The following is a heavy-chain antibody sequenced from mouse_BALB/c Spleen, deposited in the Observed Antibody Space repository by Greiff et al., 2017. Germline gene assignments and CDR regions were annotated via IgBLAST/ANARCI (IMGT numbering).Heavy chain of an antibody. CDR1: GFTFSSFG. CDR3: ARSLWSDWYFDV. CDR2: ISSGSSTI. Sequence: EVQGVESGGGLVQPGGSRKLSCAASGFTFSSFGMHWVRQAPEKGLEWVAYISSGSSTIYYADTVKGRFTISRDNPKNTLFLQMTSLRSEDTAMYYCARSLWSDWYFDVWGAGTTVTVSS. V-gene: IGHV5-17*02. D-gene: IGHD1-1*02. J-gene: IGHJ1*01.